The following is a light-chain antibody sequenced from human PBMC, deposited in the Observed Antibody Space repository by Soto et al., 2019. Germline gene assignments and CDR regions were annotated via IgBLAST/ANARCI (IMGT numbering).Light chain of an antibody. J-gene: IGLJ1*01. V-gene: IGLV2-14*01. CDR1: SSDVGNYKY. CDR3: FSSTSSGTYV. CDR2: EVS. Sequence: QSALTQPASVSGSPGQSITISCTGTSSDVGNYKYVSWYQQHPGKAPKLMIYEVSNRPSGVSNRFSGSKSGNTASLPISGLQAEDETDYYRFSSTSSGTYVFGTGTKATVL.